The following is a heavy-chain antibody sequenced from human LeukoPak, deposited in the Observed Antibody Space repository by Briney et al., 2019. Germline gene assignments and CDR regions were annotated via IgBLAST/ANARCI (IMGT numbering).Heavy chain of an antibody. J-gene: IGHJ6*02. CDR3: ARAYGDYVGYYYYGMDV. D-gene: IGHD4-17*01. Sequence: SGTLSLTCAVSGGSISSSNWWSWVRQPPGKGLEWIGEIYHSGSTNYNPSLKSRVTISVDKSKNQFSLKLSSVTAADTAVYYCARAYGDYVGYYYYGMDVWGQGTTVTVSS. CDR2: IYHSGST. CDR1: GGSISSSNW. V-gene: IGHV4-4*02.